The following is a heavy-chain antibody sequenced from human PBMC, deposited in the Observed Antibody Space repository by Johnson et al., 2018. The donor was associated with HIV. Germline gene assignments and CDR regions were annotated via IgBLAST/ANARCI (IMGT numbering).Heavy chain of an antibody. Sequence: QVQLVESGGGVVQPGRSLRLSCAASGFTFSSFAIHWVRQAPGTGLEWVAVISYDGSDKYYADSVKGRFTISRDNSKNTLYLEMNSLRAEDTAVYYCARPHIVVVTAGYAFDIWGHGTTVTVSS. CDR1: GFTFSSFA. CDR2: ISYDGSDK. D-gene: IGHD2-21*02. J-gene: IGHJ3*02. V-gene: IGHV3-30-3*01. CDR3: ARPHIVVVTAGYAFDI.